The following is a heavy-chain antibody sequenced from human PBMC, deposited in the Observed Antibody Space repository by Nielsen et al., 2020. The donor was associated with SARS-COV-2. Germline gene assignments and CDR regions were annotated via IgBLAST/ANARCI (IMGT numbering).Heavy chain of an antibody. V-gene: IGHV1-46*01. D-gene: IGHD3-22*01. Sequence: ASVKVSCKASGYTFTSYYIYWVRQAPGQGLEWMGIVSPSGGDTSYAQKFQGRVTMTRDTSTSTAYMELSRLRSDDTAVYYCARGTRLEYYYDSSGYYSGWGQGTLVTVSS. CDR1: GYTFTSYY. CDR3: ARGTRLEYYYDSSGYYSG. CDR2: VSPSGGDT. J-gene: IGHJ4*02.